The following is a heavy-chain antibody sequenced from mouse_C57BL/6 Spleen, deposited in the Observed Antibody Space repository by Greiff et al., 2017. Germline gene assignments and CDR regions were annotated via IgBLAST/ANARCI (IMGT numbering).Heavy chain of an antibody. Sequence: QVQLQPSGAELMKPGASVKLSCKATGYTFTGYWIEWVKQRPGHGLEWIGEFLPGSGSTNYNEKFKGKATFTADTSSNTAYMQLGSLTTEDSAIYDSARSDYYGSRGAYWGQGTLVTVSA. J-gene: IGHJ3*01. D-gene: IGHD1-1*01. CDR2: FLPGSGST. V-gene: IGHV1-9*01. CDR3: ARSDYYGSRGAY. CDR1: GYTFTGYW.